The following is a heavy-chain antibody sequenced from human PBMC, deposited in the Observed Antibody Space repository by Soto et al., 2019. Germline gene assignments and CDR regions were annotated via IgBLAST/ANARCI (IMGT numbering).Heavy chain of an antibody. V-gene: IGHV1-18*01. J-gene: IGHJ5*02. Sequence: QVQLVXXXXEVKRPGASVKVSCKTSGYTFSNYGITWVRQAPGQPLEWLGWISLYSDGTNYAQKFQGRVSMTTDTSTTTAYMELRSLRSDDTAVYYCARVVPGAEAWFGPWGQGTLVTVSS. D-gene: IGHD2-2*01. CDR3: ARVVPGAEAWFGP. CDR1: GYTFSNYG. CDR2: ISLYSDGT.